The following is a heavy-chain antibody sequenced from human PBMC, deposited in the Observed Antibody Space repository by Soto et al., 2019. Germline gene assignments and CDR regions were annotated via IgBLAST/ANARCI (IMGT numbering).Heavy chain of an antibody. CDR2: INHSGST. D-gene: IGHD2-15*01. J-gene: IGHJ5*02. V-gene: IGHV4-34*01. CDR1: GGSFSGYY. CDR3: ARVVVVVAAKPHPACFDP. Sequence: QVQLQQWGAGLLKPSETLSLTCAVYGGSFSGYYWSWIRQPPGKGLEWIGEINHSGSTNYNPSLKSRVTISVDTTKNQFSLKLSSVTAADTAVYYCARVVVVVAAKPHPACFDPWGQGTLVTVSS.